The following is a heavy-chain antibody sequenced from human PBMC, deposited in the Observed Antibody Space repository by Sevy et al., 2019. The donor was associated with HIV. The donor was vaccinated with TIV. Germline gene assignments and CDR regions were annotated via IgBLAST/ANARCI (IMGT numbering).Heavy chain of an antibody. CDR2: LIGGGSRT. D-gene: IGHD2-8*02. CDR1: GFPFSNFA. J-gene: IGHJ6*02. V-gene: IGHV3-23*01. CDR3: AKRRVQSGLSGGGANYGMDV. Sequence: GGSLRLSCAASGFPFSNFAMSWVRQAPGKGLEWVSTLIGGGSRTYYADSVTGRVIISRDNSRNTLYLQMNSLRAEDTAIYYCAKRRVQSGLSGGGANYGMDVCGRRTTVTVSS.